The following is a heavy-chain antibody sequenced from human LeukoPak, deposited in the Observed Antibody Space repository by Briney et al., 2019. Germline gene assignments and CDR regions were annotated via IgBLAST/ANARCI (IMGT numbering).Heavy chain of an antibody. V-gene: IGHV1-2*02. Sequence: ASVTVSCKASGYTFTGYYMHWVRQAPGQGLEWMGWINPNSGGTNYAQKFQGRVTMTRDTSISTAYMELSRLRSDDTAVYYCARPDCGGDCYLFDYRGQGTLVTVSS. CDR2: INPNSGGT. CDR1: GYTFTGYY. D-gene: IGHD2-21*02. CDR3: ARPDCGGDCYLFDY. J-gene: IGHJ4*02.